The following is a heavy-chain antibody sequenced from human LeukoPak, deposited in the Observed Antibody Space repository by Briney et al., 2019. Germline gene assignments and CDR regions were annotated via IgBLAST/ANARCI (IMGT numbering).Heavy chain of an antibody. V-gene: IGHV4-34*01. Sequence: SETLSLTCAVYGGSFSGYYRSWIRQPPGKGLEWIGEISHSGNSNYNPSLKSRVTISVDTSKNQFSLRLSSLTAADAALYYCARGLNYSDTTGYYPAYMDVWGRGTTVTVSS. CDR3: ARGLNYSDTTGYYPAYMDV. D-gene: IGHD3-22*01. CDR2: ISHSGNS. CDR1: GGSFSGYY. J-gene: IGHJ6*03.